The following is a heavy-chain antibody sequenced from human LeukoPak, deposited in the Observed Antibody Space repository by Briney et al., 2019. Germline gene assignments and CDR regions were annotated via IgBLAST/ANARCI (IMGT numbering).Heavy chain of an antibody. D-gene: IGHD5-18*01. J-gene: IGHJ4*02. Sequence: SETLSLTCTVSGGSISSYYWSWIRQPPGKGLEWIGYIYYSGSTNYNPSLKSRVTISVDTSKNQFSLKLSSVTAADTAVYYCARLSVDTAMATDYWGQGTLVTVSS. CDR1: GGSISSYY. CDR3: ARLSVDTAMATDY. V-gene: IGHV4-59*08. CDR2: IYYSGST.